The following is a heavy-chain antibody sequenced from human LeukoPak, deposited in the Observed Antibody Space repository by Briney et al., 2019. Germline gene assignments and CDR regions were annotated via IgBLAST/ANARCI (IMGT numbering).Heavy chain of an antibody. D-gene: IGHD2-2*01. J-gene: IGHJ4*02. CDR2: INPNSGGT. Sequence: GASVKASCKASGYTFTGYYMHWVQQAPGQGLEWMGWINPNSGGTNYAQKFQGRVTMTRDTSISTAYMELSRLRSDDTAVYYCAKGYCSSTSCNVAYWGQGTLVTVSS. V-gene: IGHV1-2*02. CDR1: GYTFTGYY. CDR3: AKGYCSSTSCNVAY.